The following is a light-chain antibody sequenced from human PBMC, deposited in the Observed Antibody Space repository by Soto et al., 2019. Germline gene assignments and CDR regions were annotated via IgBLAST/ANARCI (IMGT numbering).Light chain of an antibody. V-gene: IGKV2-28*01. CDR1: QSLLHSDGYNY. Sequence: DLVMTQSPLYLPVTPGEPASISCRSSQSLLHSDGYNYLDWYLQKPGQSPQLLIYLGSNRASGVPDRFSGSGSGTDFTLRISRVEAEDVGVYYCMQALQTPLTFGGGTRLEIK. CDR3: MQALQTPLT. J-gene: IGKJ4*01. CDR2: LGS.